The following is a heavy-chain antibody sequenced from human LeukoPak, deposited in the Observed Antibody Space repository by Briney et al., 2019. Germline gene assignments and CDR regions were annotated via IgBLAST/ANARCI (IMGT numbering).Heavy chain of an antibody. CDR1: GGTFSSYA. Sequence: SVKVSCKASGGTFSSYAIGWVRQAPGQGLEWMGGIIPIFGTANYAQKFQGRVTITADKSTSTAYMELSSLRSEDTAVYYCARDQEGSGNWFDPWGQGTLVTVSS. CDR3: ARDQEGSGNWFDP. CDR2: IIPIFGTA. V-gene: IGHV1-69*06. D-gene: IGHD3-10*01. J-gene: IGHJ5*02.